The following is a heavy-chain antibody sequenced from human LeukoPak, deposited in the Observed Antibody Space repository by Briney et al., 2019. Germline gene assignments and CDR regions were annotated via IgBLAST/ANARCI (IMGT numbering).Heavy chain of an antibody. CDR3: ARYGGPEDIVVVVAATPYDY. Sequence: GGSLRLSCAASGFTFSNYWMHWVRQTPGKGLVWVSRINSDGRSTNYADSVKGRFTISRDNSKNTLYLQMNSLRAEDTAVYYCARYGGPEDIVVVVAATPYDYWGQGTLVTVSS. D-gene: IGHD2-15*01. J-gene: IGHJ4*02. CDR1: GFTFSNYW. CDR2: INSDGRST. V-gene: IGHV3-74*01.